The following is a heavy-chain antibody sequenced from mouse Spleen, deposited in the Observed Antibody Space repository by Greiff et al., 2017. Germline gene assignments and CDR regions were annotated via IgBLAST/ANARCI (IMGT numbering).Heavy chain of an antibody. D-gene: IGHD1-2*01. CDR1: GYTFTDYA. V-gene: IGHV1S137*01. Sequence: QVQLKQSGAELVRPGVSVKISCKGSGYTFTDYAMHWVKQSHAKSLEWIGVISTYYGDASYNQKFKGKATMPVDKSSSTAYMELARLTSEDSAIYYCARGVYYGYDAMDYWGQGTSVTVSS. CDR3: ARGVYYGYDAMDY. J-gene: IGHJ4*01. CDR2: ISTYYGDA.